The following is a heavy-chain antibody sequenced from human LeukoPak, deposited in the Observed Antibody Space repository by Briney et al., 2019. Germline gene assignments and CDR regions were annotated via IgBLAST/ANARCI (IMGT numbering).Heavy chain of an antibody. CDR2: IYYSGST. V-gene: IGHV4-31*03. CDR1: GGSISSGGYY. D-gene: IGHD3-3*01. CDR3: ARDRKITIFGVVMYYYYGMDV. J-gene: IGHJ6*02. Sequence: PSETLSLTCTVSGGSISSGGYYWSWIRQHPGKGLEWLGYIYYSGSTYYNPSLKSRVTISVDTSKNQFSLKLSSVTAADTAVYYCARDRKITIFGVVMYYYYGMDVWGQGTTVTVSS.